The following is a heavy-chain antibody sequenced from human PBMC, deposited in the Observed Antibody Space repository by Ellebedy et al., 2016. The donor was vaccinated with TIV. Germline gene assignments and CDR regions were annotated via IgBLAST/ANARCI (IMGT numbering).Heavy chain of an antibody. CDR2: IYWDDGN. V-gene: IGHV2-5*02. CDR1: GLSLTPNKVG. D-gene: IGHD2-21*01. J-gene: IGHJ4*02. CDR3: VHRRPFYGDLDY. Sequence: SGPTLVKPTQTLTLTCTFSGLSLTPNKVGLGWIRQPPRKALEWLALIYWDDGNRYRPSLKNRLTITKDTSKNQVVLTMTNMDPVDTATYYFVHRRPFYGDLDYWGQGILVTVSS.